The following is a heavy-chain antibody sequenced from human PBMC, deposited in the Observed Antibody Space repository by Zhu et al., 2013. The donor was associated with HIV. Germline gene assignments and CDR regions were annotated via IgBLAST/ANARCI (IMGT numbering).Heavy chain of an antibody. CDR3: ARVVGDSSGYYHGGDFDY. CDR2: IIPILGIA. CDR1: GGTFSSYT. Sequence: QVQLVQSGAEVKKPGSSVKVSCKASGGTFSSYTISWVRQAPGQGLEWMGRIIPILGIANYAQKFQGRVTITADKSTSTAYMELSSLRSEDTAVYYCARVVGDSSGYYHGGDFDYWGQGTLVTVSS. D-gene: IGHD3-22*01. J-gene: IGHJ4*02. V-gene: IGHV1-69*02.